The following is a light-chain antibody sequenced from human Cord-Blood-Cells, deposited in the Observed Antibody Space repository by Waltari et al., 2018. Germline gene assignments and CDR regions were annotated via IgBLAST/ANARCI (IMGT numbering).Light chain of an antibody. Sequence: DIVMTQSPDSLAVSLGERATINCKSSQSVLYSSNNKNYLAWYPQKPGQPPKLLIYWASTRESGVPDRFSGSGSGTDFTLTISSLQAEDVAVYYCQQYYSTPLTFGQGTKVEIK. CDR2: WAS. CDR3: QQYYSTPLT. CDR1: QSVLYSSNNKNY. V-gene: IGKV4-1*01. J-gene: IGKJ1*01.